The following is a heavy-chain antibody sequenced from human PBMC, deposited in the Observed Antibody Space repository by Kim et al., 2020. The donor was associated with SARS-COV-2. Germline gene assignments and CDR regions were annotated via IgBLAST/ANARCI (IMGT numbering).Heavy chain of an antibody. J-gene: IGHJ6*01. Sequence: SETLSLTCTVSGGSISSSSYYWGWIRQPPGKGLEWIGNIYYSGSTYYNPSLKSRVTISIDTSKNQFSLKLSSVTAADTAVYYCARDSLGVTIFGIRYYY. V-gene: IGHV4-39*07. CDR1: GGSISSSSYY. CDR2: IYYSGST. CDR3: ARDSLGVTIFGIRYYY. D-gene: IGHD3-3*01.